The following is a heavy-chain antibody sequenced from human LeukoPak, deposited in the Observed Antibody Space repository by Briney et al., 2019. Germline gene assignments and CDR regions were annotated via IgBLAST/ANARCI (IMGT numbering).Heavy chain of an antibody. CDR2: INPNSGAT. V-gene: IGHV1-2*02. CDR1: GYTFTGYY. D-gene: IGHD3-3*01. CDR3: ARITDPTIFGVVLISGFFDY. Sequence: ASVKVSCKASGYTFTGYYMHWVRQAPGQGLEWMGWINPNSGATNYTQNFQGRVTMTRDTSISTAYMELSRLRSDDTAVYYCARITDPTIFGVVLISGFFDYWGQGTLVTVSS. J-gene: IGHJ4*02.